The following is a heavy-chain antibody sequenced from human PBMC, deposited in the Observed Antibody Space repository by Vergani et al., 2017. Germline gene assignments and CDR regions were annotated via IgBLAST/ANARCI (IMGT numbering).Heavy chain of an antibody. CDR1: EFTFSNYA. CDR2: ISGSGVSA. V-gene: IGHV3-23*01. D-gene: IGHD3-10*01. Sequence: EVQLLESGGGLVQPGGSPRLTCAASEFTFSNYAMNWVRQAPGKGLEWVTGISGSGVSAYYTDSVKGRFTISRDNSKNMLFLQRNNLRTEDTAVYYCAKHYFVSGDYLFDYWGQGTMVTVSS. J-gene: IGHJ4*02. CDR3: AKHYFVSGDYLFDY.